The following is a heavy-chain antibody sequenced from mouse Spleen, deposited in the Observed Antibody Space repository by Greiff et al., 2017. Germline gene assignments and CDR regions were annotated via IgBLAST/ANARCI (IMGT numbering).Heavy chain of an antibody. CDR3: ARPYYDYDPFAY. V-gene: IGHV5-17*01. CDR1: GFTFSDYG. CDR2: ISSGSSTI. Sequence: EVQLVESGGGLVKPGGSLKLSCAASGFTFSDYGMHWVRQAPEKGLEWVAYISSGSSTIYYADTVKGRFTISRDNAKNTLFLQMTSLRSEDTAMYYCARPYYDYDPFAYWGQGTLVTVSA. J-gene: IGHJ3*01. D-gene: IGHD2-4*01.